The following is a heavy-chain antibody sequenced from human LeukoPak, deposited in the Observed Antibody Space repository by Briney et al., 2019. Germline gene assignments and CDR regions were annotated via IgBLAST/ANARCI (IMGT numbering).Heavy chain of an antibody. Sequence: LETLSLTCAVYGGSFSGYYWSWIRQPPGKGLEWIGEINHSGSTNYNPSLKSRVTISVDTSENQFSLKLSSVTAADTAVYYCARGDTFNWFDPWGQGTLVTVSS. CDR3: ARGDTFNWFDP. J-gene: IGHJ5*02. CDR1: GGSFSGYY. CDR2: INHSGST. V-gene: IGHV4-34*01. D-gene: IGHD3-16*01.